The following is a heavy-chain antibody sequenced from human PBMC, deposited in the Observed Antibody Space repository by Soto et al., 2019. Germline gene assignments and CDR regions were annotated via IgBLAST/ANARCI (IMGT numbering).Heavy chain of an antibody. CDR1: GFTFSSYA. V-gene: IGHV3-30-3*01. D-gene: IGHD2-15*01. CDR3: ARDPWIVATTAVVVAATPFGY. Sequence: LRLSCAASGFTFSSYAMHWVRQAPGKGLEWVAVISYDGSNKYYADSVKGRFTISRDNSKNTLYLQMNSLRAEDTAVYYCARDPWIVATTAVVVAATPFGYWGQGTLVTVAS. CDR2: ISYDGSNK. J-gene: IGHJ4*02.